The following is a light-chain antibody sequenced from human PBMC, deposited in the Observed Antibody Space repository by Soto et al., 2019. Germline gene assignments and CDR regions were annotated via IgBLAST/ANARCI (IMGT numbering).Light chain of an antibody. Sequence: IMLTQSPLTLAFSSDGLATSSSMPSQTVCSSYLAWDQEEPGEGPWVPSYGASSRGTGIPDRFSGSGSGAEFTLTISRLEPEGFAVYYCQKYGSSPWTFGQGTKVDIK. CDR3: QKYGSSPWT. J-gene: IGKJ1*01. V-gene: IGKV3-20*01. CDR1: QTVCSSY. CDR2: GAS.